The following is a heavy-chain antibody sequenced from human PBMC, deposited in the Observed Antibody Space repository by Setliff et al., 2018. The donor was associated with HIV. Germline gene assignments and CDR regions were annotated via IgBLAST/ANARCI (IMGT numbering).Heavy chain of an antibody. CDR3: ARGAYYDILTAYFSYFDL. CDR2: IYNSGGT. CDR1: GGSISTGGYY. V-gene: IGHV4-31*03. D-gene: IGHD3-9*01. Sequence: SETLSLTCTVSGGSISTGGYYWSWIRQHPGKGLEWIGYIYNSGGTYYNPSLKSRITMSIDTSKNQFSLKLRSVTAADTAVYYCARGAYYDILTAYFSYFDLWGRGTLVTVSS. J-gene: IGHJ2*01.